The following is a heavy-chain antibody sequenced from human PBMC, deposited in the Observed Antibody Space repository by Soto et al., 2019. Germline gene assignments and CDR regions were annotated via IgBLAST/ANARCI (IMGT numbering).Heavy chain of an antibody. V-gene: IGHV3-23*01. Sequence: GGSLRLSCAASGFTFSSYAMSWVRQAPGKGLEWVSAISGSGGSTYYADSVKGRFTISRDNSKNTLYLQMNSLRAEDTAVYYCAKDDIVVVVDATLWNYYGMDVWGQGTTVTVSS. CDR1: GFTFSSYA. D-gene: IGHD2-15*01. J-gene: IGHJ6*02. CDR3: AKDDIVVVVDATLWNYYGMDV. CDR2: ISGSGGST.